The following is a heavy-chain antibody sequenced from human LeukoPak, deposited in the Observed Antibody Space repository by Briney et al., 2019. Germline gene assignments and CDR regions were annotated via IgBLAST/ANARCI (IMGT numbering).Heavy chain of an antibody. J-gene: IGHJ5*02. V-gene: IGHV1-2*02. D-gene: IGHD3-3*01. CDR3: ARADFIDAGPYLIGP. CDR1: GYSFTDYY. CDR2: INTKTGRT. Sequence: ASVKVSYKTSGYSFTDYYIHWVRQAPGQGLERMGWINTKTGRTSSARKFQGRVTMTRDPSITTVYMDMAWLTSDDTAIYFCARADFIDAGPYLIGPWGQGTLVTVSS.